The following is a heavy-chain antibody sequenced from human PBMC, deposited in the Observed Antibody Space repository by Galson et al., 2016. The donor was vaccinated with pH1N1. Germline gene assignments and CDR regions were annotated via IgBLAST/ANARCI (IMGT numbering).Heavy chain of an antibody. CDR3: TRARKITRQTFWATADALRGGSGRFDY. J-gene: IGHJ4*02. D-gene: IGHD3-10*01. CDR2: IYYSGST. V-gene: IGHV4-39*07. Sequence: SLSLTCTVSGGSISTSNFYWGWIRQSPGKGLEWIGNIYYSGSTYYNPSLKSRVTISVDTSKKQFSLNLNSVTAAASAVYYCTRARKITRQTFWATADALRGGSGRFDYWGQGTLVTVSS. CDR1: GGSISTSNFY.